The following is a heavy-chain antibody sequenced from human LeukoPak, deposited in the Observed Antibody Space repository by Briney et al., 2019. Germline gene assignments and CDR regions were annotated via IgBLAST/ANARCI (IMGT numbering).Heavy chain of an antibody. CDR1: GGSISSGDYY. CDR2: IYYSGST. Sequence: PSETLSLTCTVSGGSISSGDYYWSWIRQPPGKGLEWIGYIYYSGSTYYNPSLKSRVTISVDTSKNQFSLKLSSVTAADTAVYYCARDYYYDSSGYYGRWFDPWGQGTLVTVSS. CDR3: ARDYYYDSSGYYGRWFDP. D-gene: IGHD3-22*01. J-gene: IGHJ5*02. V-gene: IGHV4-30-4*01.